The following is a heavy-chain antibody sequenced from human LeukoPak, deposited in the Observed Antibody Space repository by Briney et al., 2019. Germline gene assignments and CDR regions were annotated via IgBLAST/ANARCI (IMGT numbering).Heavy chain of an antibody. V-gene: IGHV3-9*01. CDR3: AKDPYMDV. CDR1: GFIFADAT. CDR2: INWNSGTM. J-gene: IGHJ6*03. Sequence: GRSLLLSCAASGFIFADATMHWVRPVPGKGLEWVSGINWNSGTMGYADSVKGRFTVSRDNAKNSLYLQMNSLKTEDTALYYCAKDPYMDVWGKGTTVTVSS.